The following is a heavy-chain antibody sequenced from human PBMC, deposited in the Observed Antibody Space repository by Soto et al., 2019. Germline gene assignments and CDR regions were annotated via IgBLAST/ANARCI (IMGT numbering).Heavy chain of an antibody. J-gene: IGHJ3*02. CDR1: GGSISSGGYY. CDR3: ARSSPMYYHDSSGYYEFNAFDI. CDR2: IYYSGST. Sequence: QVQLQESGPGLVKPSQTLSLTCTVSGGSISSGGYYWSWIRQHPGKGLEWIGYIYYSGSTYYNPSLKSRVTISVDTSKNQFSLKLSSVTAADTAVYYCARSSPMYYHDSSGYYEFNAFDIWGQGTMVTVSS. D-gene: IGHD3-22*01. V-gene: IGHV4-31*03.